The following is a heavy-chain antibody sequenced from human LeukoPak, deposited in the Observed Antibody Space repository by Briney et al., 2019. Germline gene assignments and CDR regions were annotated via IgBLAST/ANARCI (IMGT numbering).Heavy chain of an antibody. D-gene: IGHD6-19*01. CDR1: GFTFSSYA. CDR3: AKWGPTYSSGSYFDY. V-gene: IGHV3-23*01. CDR2: ISGSGDTT. Sequence: PGGSLRLSCAASGFTFSSYAMSWVRQAPGKGLEWVSTISGSGDTTYYADSVKGRFTISRDNSKNTLFLQMNSLRAEDTAVYYCAKWGPTYSSGSYFDYWGQGTLVTVSS. J-gene: IGHJ4*02.